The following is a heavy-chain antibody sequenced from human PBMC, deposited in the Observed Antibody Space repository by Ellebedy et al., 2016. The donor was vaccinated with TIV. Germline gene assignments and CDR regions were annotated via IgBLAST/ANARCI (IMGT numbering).Heavy chain of an antibody. V-gene: IGHV5-51*01. CDR2: IYPGDSDT. D-gene: IGHD3-22*01. Sequence: KVSCKGSGYSFTSYWIGWVRQMPGKGLEWMGIIYPGDSDTRYSPSFQGQVTISADKSISTAYLQWSSLKASDTAMYYCARLPEDYYDSSQPFNWFDPWGQGTLVTVSS. CDR1: GYSFTSYW. CDR3: ARLPEDYYDSSQPFNWFDP. J-gene: IGHJ5*02.